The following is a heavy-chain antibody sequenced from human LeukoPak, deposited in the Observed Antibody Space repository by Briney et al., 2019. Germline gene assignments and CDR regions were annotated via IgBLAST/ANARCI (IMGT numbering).Heavy chain of an antibody. CDR1: GFTFSTYA. CDR2: ISYDGSNK. Sequence: GALRLSCAASGFTFSTYAMHWVRQAPGKGLEWVAVISYDGSNKYHADSVKGRFTISRDNSKNTLYLQMNSLRAEDTALYYCAKDISGSGKYYFDYWGQGTLVTVSS. J-gene: IGHJ4*02. D-gene: IGHD3-10*01. CDR3: AKDISGSGKYYFDY. V-gene: IGHV3-30-3*01.